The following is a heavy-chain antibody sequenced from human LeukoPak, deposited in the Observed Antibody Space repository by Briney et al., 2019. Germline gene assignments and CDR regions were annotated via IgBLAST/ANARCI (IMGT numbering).Heavy chain of an antibody. CDR3: ARVLTGGYWYFDL. Sequence: GSLRLSCAASGFTFSSSAMSWVRQAPGKGLEWVSAISNNGGYTYYADSVQGRFTISRDNSKSTLCLQMNSLRAEDTAVYYCARVLTGGYWYFDLWGRGTLVTVSS. CDR1: GFTFSSSA. J-gene: IGHJ2*01. D-gene: IGHD7-27*01. V-gene: IGHV3-23*01. CDR2: ISNNGGYT.